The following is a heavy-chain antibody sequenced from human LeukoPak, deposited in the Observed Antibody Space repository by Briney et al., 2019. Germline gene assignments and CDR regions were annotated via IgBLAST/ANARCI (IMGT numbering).Heavy chain of an antibody. CDR1: GGSISSSSYY. Sequence: SETLSLTCTVSGGSISSSSYYWGWIRQPPGKGLEWIGSIYYSGSTYYNPSLKSRVTISVDTSKNQFSLRLSSVTAADTAVYYCARHVPYYDPDFSAWGMDVWGQGTTVTVSS. J-gene: IGHJ6*02. CDR3: ARHVPYYDPDFSAWGMDV. V-gene: IGHV4-39*01. CDR2: IYYSGST. D-gene: IGHD3-16*01.